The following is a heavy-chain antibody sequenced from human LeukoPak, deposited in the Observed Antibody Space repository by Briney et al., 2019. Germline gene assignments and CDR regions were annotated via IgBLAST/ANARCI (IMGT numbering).Heavy chain of an antibody. CDR2: IYPGDSDT. V-gene: IGHV5-51*01. CDR1: GYSFTNYW. J-gene: IGHJ4*02. D-gene: IGHD3-22*01. CDR3: ARRPLGGGYYYFDY. Sequence: GESLQISCKGSGYSFTNYWSDWVCQMPGKGLEWMGIIYPGDSDTRYSPSFQGQVTISADKSISTAYLQWSSLKASDTAMYYCARRPLGGGYYYFDYWGQGTLVTVSS.